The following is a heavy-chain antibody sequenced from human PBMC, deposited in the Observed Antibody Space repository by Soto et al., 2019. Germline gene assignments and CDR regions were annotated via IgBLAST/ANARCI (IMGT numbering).Heavy chain of an antibody. Sequence: SETLSLTCTVSGGSISSSPYYWGWIRQPPGKGLEWIGSIYYSGSTYYNPSLKSRVTISVDTSKNHFSLKLSSVTAADTALYYCARHIIAGIVAAGGHLDYWGQGTLVTVSS. V-gene: IGHV4-39*01. CDR1: GGSISSSPYY. CDR3: ARHIIAGIVAAGGHLDY. J-gene: IGHJ4*02. D-gene: IGHD6-13*01. CDR2: IYYSGST.